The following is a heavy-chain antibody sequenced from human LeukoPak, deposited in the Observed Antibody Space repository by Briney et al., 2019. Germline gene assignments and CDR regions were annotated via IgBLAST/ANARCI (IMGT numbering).Heavy chain of an antibody. J-gene: IGHJ6*03. CDR2: IFYTDTT. V-gene: IGHV4-39*01. D-gene: IGHD1-26*01. CDR1: GGSISIGYYY. Sequence: SETLSLTCTVSGGSISIGYYYWGWIRQPPGKGLEWFGSIFYTDTTYNNPSLKSRVTISVDPSKNQFSLKLNSVTAADTAVYFCARVAPGISGTYYSDYYYYMDVWGKGTTVTVSS. CDR3: ARVAPGISGTYYSDYYYYMDV.